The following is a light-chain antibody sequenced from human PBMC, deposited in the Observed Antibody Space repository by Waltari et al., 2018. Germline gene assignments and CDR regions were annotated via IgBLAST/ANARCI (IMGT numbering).Light chain of an antibody. CDR1: QTISATY. CDR3: QQYDISPLP. CDR2: GKF. V-gene: IGKV3-20*01. Sequence: CRTRQTISATYLAWYQQKPGQAPTLLINGKFSRATGIPDRFTGSGSGTDFSLTISSLEAEDFATYYCQQYDISPLPCGGGTKVEIK. J-gene: IGKJ4*01.